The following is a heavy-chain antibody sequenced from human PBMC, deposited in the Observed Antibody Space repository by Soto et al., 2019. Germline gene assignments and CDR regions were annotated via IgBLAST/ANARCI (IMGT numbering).Heavy chain of an antibody. CDR2: IYYSGNT. J-gene: IGHJ3*02. D-gene: IGHD5-12*01. CDR1: EGYIGGISYY. CDR3: ARVLIVATIIDI. V-gene: IGHV4-39*01. Sequence: SETISLTCTVAEGYIGGISYYWGRIRKPPGKGLEWIGSIYYSGNTYYNPSLKSRVTISVDTSKNQFSLKLGSVTAADTAVYYCARVLIVATIIDIWGQGTMVTVSS.